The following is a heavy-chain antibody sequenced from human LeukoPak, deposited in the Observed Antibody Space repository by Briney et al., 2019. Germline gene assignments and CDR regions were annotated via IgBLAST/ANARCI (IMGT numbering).Heavy chain of an antibody. CDR3: AKDHYCSSTSCSALQH. J-gene: IGHJ1*01. V-gene: IGHV3-23*01. CDR2: ISGSGGST. CDR1: GFTFSSYA. Sequence: GGSLRLSCAASGFTFSSYAMSWVRQAPGKGLEWVSAISGSGGSTYYADSVKGRFTISRDNSKNTLYLQMNSLRAEDTAVYYCAKDHYCSSTSCSALQHWGQGTLVTVSS. D-gene: IGHD2-2*01.